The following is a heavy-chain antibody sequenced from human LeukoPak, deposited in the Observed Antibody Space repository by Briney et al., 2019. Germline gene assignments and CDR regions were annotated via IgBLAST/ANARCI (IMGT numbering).Heavy chain of an antibody. Sequence: PSETLSLTCTVSGGSISSYYWSWIRQPPGKGLEWIGYIYYSGSTNYNPSLKSRVTISVDTSKNQFSLKLSSVTAADTAVYYCARALYYDFWSGYYPPYYYYYGMDVWGQGTTVTVSS. D-gene: IGHD3-3*01. CDR3: ARALYYDFWSGYYPPYYYYYGMDV. J-gene: IGHJ6*02. CDR1: GGSISSYY. CDR2: IYYSGST. V-gene: IGHV4-59*01.